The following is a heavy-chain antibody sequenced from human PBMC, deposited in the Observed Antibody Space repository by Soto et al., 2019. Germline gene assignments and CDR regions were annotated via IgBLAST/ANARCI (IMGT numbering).Heavy chain of an antibody. CDR3: ANHGGYYDFWSGYSGFDY. V-gene: IGHV3-23*01. CDR2: ISGSGGST. CDR1: GFTFSSYA. Sequence: PGGSLRLSCAASGFTFSSYAMSWVRQAPGKGLEWVSAISGSGGSTYYADSVKGRFTISRDNSKNTLYLQMNSLRAEDTAVYYCANHGGYYDFWSGYSGFDYWGQGTLVTVSS. J-gene: IGHJ4*02. D-gene: IGHD3-3*01.